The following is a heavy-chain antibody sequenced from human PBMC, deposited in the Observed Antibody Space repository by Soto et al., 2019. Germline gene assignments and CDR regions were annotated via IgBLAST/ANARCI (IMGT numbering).Heavy chain of an antibody. CDR1: GFTFSSYA. D-gene: IGHD5-12*01. Sequence: HPGGSLRLSCAASGFTFSSYAMSWVRQAPGKGLEWVSAISGSGGSTYYADSVKGRFTISRDNSKNTLYLQMNSLRAEDTAVYYCAKPGKNLVATIEWWWSYFDYWGQGTLVTVSS. CDR3: AKPGKNLVATIEWWWSYFDY. CDR2: ISGSGGST. J-gene: IGHJ4*02. V-gene: IGHV3-23*01.